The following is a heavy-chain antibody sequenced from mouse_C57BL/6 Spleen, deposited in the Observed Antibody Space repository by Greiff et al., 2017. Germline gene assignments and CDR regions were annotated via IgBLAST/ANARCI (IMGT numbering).Heavy chain of an antibody. Sequence: DVKLQESGPGLVKPSQSLSLTCSVTGYSITSGYYWNWIRQFPGNKLEWMGYISYDGSNNYNPSLKNRNSITRDTSKNQFFLKLNSVTTEDTATYYCARGPITTIYFDYWGQGNTLTVSS. V-gene: IGHV3-6*01. CDR1: GYSITSGYY. CDR2: ISYDGSN. J-gene: IGHJ2*01. D-gene: IGHD1-1*01. CDR3: ARGPITTIYFDY.